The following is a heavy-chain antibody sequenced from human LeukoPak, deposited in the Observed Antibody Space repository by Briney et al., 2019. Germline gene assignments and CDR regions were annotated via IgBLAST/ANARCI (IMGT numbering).Heavy chain of an antibody. CDR3: ARATHYYESSGYDY. Sequence: GGSLRLSCAASGFTFTTYWMSWVRQAPGKGLEWVANIKQDGTEKYYVDSVKGRFTISRDNAKNSLYLQMNSLRAEDTALYYCARATHYYESSGYDYWGQGTLVTVSS. CDR2: IKQDGTEK. D-gene: IGHD3-22*01. V-gene: IGHV3-7*03. CDR1: GFTFTTYW. J-gene: IGHJ4*02.